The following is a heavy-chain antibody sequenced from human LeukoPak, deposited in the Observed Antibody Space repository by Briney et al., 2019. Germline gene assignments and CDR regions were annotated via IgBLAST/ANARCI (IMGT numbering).Heavy chain of an antibody. CDR1: GYTFTSYD. J-gene: IGHJ4*02. CDR3: ARGRGVIRSGDY. Sequence: ASVKVSCKASGYTFTSYDINWVRHATGQGLEWMGWMNPNSGNTGYAQKFQGRVTMTRNTSISTAYMELSSLRSEDTAVYYCARGRGVIRSGDYWGQGTLVTVSS. V-gene: IGHV1-8*01. CDR2: MNPNSGNT. D-gene: IGHD3-10*01.